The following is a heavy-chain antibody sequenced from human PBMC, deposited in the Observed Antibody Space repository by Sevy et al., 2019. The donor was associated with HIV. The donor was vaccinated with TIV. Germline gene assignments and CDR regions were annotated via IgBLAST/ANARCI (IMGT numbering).Heavy chain of an antibody. CDR3: ARGDGGYYYYYGMDV. Sequence: SETLSLTCAVYDGSFSGYYWSWIRQPPGKGLEWIGEINHSGSTNYNPSLKSRVTISVDTSKNQFSLKLSSVTAADTAVYYCARGDGGYYYYYGMDVWGQGTTVTVSS. V-gene: IGHV4-34*01. J-gene: IGHJ6*02. CDR2: INHSGST. D-gene: IGHD6-13*01. CDR1: DGSFSGYY.